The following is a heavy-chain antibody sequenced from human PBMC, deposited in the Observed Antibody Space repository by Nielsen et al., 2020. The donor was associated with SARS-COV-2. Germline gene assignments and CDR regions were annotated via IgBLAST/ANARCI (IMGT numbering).Heavy chain of an antibody. CDR1: GYTFTTYW. CDR3: ARTYPDRTAGGFWFFDL. Sequence: GESLKISCKASGYTFTTYWFSWVRHMPGKGLEWMGRIDPSDSFISYSPSFQGHVTFSVDKSINTAYLQWSSLPASDTGVFYCARTYPDRTAGGFWFFDLWGPGTLVTVSS. J-gene: IGHJ2*01. V-gene: IGHV5-10-1*01. D-gene: IGHD3-16*01. CDR2: IDPSDSFI.